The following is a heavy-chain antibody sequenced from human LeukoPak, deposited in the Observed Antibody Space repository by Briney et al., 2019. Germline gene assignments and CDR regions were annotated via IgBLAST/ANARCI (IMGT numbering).Heavy chain of an antibody. J-gene: IGHJ3*02. V-gene: IGHV3-48*03. Sequence: GGSLRLSCAASGFIFGNEMNWVRQAPGKGLEWISYTTTSGGFKIYVDSVKGRFTISRDNAKNSLYLQLNSLRAEDTGLYYCAREIPMVKGDALDIWGQGTMVTVSS. D-gene: IGHD5-18*01. CDR3: AREIPMVKGDALDI. CDR1: GFIFGNE. CDR2: TTTSGGFK.